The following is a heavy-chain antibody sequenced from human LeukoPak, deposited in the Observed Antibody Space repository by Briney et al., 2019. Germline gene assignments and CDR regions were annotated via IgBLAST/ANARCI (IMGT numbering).Heavy chain of an antibody. V-gene: IGHV4-4*09. CDR3: AREDYSNPGYFDY. D-gene: IGHD4-11*01. CDR2: IYASGST. Sequence: PSETLSLTCTVSGGSISSYYWSWIRQTPGKGLEWIGYIYASGSTTYKPSLKSRVTISIDTSKNQFSLKLSSVTAADTAVYYCAREDYSNPGYFDYWGQGTLVTVSS. CDR1: GGSISSYY. J-gene: IGHJ4*02.